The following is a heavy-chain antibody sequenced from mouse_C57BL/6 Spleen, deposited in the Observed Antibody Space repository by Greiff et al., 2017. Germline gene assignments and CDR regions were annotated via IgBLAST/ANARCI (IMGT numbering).Heavy chain of an antibody. Sequence: QVQLQQSGAELAKPGASVKLSCKASGYTFTSYWMYWVKQRPGKGLEWIGYINPSSGYTKYNQKFKDKATFAADKSSSTAYMQLSSLTYEYSAVYDCALYYGSSLSYWYFDVWGTGTTVTVSS. CDR2: INPSSGYT. CDR3: ALYYGSSLSYWYFDV. J-gene: IGHJ1*03. V-gene: IGHV1-7*01. CDR1: GYTFTSYW. D-gene: IGHD1-1*01.